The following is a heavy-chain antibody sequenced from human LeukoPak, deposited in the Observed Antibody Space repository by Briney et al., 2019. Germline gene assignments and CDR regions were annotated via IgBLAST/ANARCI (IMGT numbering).Heavy chain of an antibody. CDR3: ARDLSGVTGYTYGRGIDY. D-gene: IGHD5-18*01. V-gene: IGHV3-48*04. CDR2: ISSRSSII. Sequence: GGSLRLSCAGSGFTFSSYSMNWVRQAPGMGLEWVSYISSRSSIIHYADSVKGRFTISRDNAKKSLYLQMNSLRAEDTAVYYCARDLSGVTGYTYGRGIDYWGQGTLVTVSS. CDR1: GFTFSSYS. J-gene: IGHJ4*02.